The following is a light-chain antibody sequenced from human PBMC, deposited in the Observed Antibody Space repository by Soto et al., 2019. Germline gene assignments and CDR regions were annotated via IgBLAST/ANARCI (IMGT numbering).Light chain of an antibody. Sequence: EIVMTQSPATLSVSPGDRATLSCRASQSVSSNLAWYQQKPGQAPRLLLYGVSTRATGIPARFSGSGSGTEFTLTITDLESEDFAFYYCQQYNNWPPCTFGQGTKLEIK. CDR2: GVS. CDR3: QQYNNWPPCT. CDR1: QSVSSN. J-gene: IGKJ2*02. V-gene: IGKV3-15*01.